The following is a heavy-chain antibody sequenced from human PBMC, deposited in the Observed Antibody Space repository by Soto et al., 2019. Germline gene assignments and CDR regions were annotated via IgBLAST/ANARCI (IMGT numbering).Heavy chain of an antibody. D-gene: IGHD3-22*01. CDR1: GFTFSSYA. Sequence: GGSLRLSCAASGFTFSSYAMSWVRQAPGKGLEWVSAISGSGGSTYYAESVKGRFTIARDNSKNTLYLQMNSLRAEDTAVYYCAMNYYDSRGYYFDYWGQGTGVTVSS. J-gene: IGHJ4*02. V-gene: IGHV3-23*01. CDR3: AMNYYDSRGYYFDY. CDR2: ISGSGGST.